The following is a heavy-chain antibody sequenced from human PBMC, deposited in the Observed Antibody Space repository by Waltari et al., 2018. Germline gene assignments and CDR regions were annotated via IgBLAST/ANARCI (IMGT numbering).Heavy chain of an antibody. V-gene: IGHV3-7*01. J-gene: IGHJ4*02. Sequence: EEQLVESGGGLVQPGGSLRLSCEGSGFTFRNYWMSWVRQAPGKGLWWVAKKRRDGIQANYVDSVKGRFTISRDTAKKSLYLQMNSLRAEDTGVYYCARESTASNEGVWGQGTLVTVSS. CDR3: ARESTASNEGV. CDR1: GFTFRNYW. CDR2: KRRDGIQA. D-gene: IGHD4-17*01.